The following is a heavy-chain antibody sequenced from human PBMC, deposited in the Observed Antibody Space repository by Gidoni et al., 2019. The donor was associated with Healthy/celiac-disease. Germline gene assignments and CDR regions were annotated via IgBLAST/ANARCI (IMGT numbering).Heavy chain of an antibody. Sequence: QVQLVESGGGVVQPGRSLRLSCAASGFTFSSYAMHWVRQAPGKGLEWVAVISYDGSNKYYADSVKGRFTISRDNSKNTLYLQMNSLRAEDTAVYYCARESSSSSYYGMDVWGQGTTVTVSS. D-gene: IGHD6-6*01. CDR1: GFTFSSYA. V-gene: IGHV3-30*04. J-gene: IGHJ6*02. CDR3: ARESSSSSYYGMDV. CDR2: ISYDGSNK.